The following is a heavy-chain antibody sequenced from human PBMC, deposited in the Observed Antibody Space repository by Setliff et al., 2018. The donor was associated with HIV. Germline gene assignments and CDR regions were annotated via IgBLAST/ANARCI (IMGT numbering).Heavy chain of an antibody. CDR3: ARVPYSSSSVFDY. CDR1: GYTFTSYY. CDR2: ISAYNGNT. Sequence: GASVKVSCKASGYTFTSYYMHWVRQAPGQGLEWMGWISAYNGNTNYAQKFQGRVTLTTDTSTSTAYMELRSLRSDDTAVYYCARVPYSSSSVFDYWGQGTLVTVSS. V-gene: IGHV1-18*04. J-gene: IGHJ4*02. D-gene: IGHD6-6*01.